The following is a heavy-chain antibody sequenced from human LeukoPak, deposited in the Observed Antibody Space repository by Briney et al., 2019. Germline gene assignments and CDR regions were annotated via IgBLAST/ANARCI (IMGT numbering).Heavy chain of an antibody. CDR1: GYSFTSYW. Sequence: RGESLRISCKGSGYSFTSYWISWVRQMSGKGLEWMGRIDPSDSYTNYSPSFQGHVTISADKSISTAYLQWSSLKASDTAMYYCARPSYGYSSGWYTVDYWGQGTLVTVSS. D-gene: IGHD6-19*01. CDR3: ARPSYGYSSGWYTVDY. V-gene: IGHV5-10-1*01. CDR2: IDPSDSYT. J-gene: IGHJ4*02.